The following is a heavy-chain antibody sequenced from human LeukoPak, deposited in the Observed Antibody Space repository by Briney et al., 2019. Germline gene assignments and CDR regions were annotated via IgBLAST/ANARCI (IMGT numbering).Heavy chain of an antibody. Sequence: GGSLRLSCAASGFTFSSYWMHWVRQAPGKGLEWVATIKEDGSEKYYVDSMRGRITISRDNAKNSLYLQMNSLRAEDTAVYYCAKVLYGSGSYMPEGYFDYWGQGTLVTVSS. CDR2: IKEDGSEK. V-gene: IGHV3-7*01. J-gene: IGHJ4*02. D-gene: IGHD3-10*01. CDR3: AKVLYGSGSYMPEGYFDY. CDR1: GFTFSSYW.